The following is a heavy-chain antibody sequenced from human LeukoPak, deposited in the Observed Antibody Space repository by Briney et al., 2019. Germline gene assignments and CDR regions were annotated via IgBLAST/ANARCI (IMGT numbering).Heavy chain of an antibody. D-gene: IGHD3-16*01. CDR3: ARDGGNGRSEY. Sequence: SETLSLTCSVSGYSISSGYYWGWVRQPPGKGLEWVGSVYHSGSTYYKSSLKSRLSISVDTSKNQFSLKPHSVTAADTALYYCARDGGNGRSEYWGQGTLVTVSS. J-gene: IGHJ4*02. CDR2: VYHSGST. CDR1: GYSISSGYY. V-gene: IGHV4-38-2*02.